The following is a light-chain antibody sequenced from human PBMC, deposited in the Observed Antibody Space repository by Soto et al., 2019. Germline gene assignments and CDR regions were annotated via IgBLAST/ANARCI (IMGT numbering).Light chain of an antibody. CDR1: QSVSGN. Sequence: EIVMTQSPATLSVTTGERATLSCRASQSVSGNLAWYQQKPGQAPRLLIYGASTRATGIPARFSGSGSGTEFTLTISSLQSVDFAVYYCQQYNNWPPITFGQGTRLEIK. V-gene: IGKV3-15*01. CDR3: QQYNNWPPIT. J-gene: IGKJ5*01. CDR2: GAS.